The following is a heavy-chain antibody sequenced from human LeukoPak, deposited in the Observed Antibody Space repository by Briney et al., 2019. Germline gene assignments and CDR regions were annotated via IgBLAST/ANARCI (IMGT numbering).Heavy chain of an antibody. V-gene: IGHV3-7*01. Sequence: GGSLRLSCAASGFTFSTYGMSWVRQAPGKVLEWVANIKQDGSEKYYVDSVKGRFTISRDNAKNSLYLQMNSLRAEDTAVYYCARIWHYGSGSYYYFDYWGQGTLVTVSS. CDR3: ARIWHYGSGSYYYFDY. CDR1: GFTFSTYG. D-gene: IGHD3-10*01. CDR2: IKQDGSEK. J-gene: IGHJ4*02.